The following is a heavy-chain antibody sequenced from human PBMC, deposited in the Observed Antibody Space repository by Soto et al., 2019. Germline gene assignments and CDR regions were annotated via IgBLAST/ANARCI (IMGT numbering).Heavy chain of an antibody. V-gene: IGHV3-33*01. CDR2: IWYDGSYK. D-gene: IGHD2-2*01. J-gene: IGHJ6*02. CDR1: GFTFSSYG. Sequence: GGSLRLSCAASGFTFSSYGMHWVRQAPGKGLEWVAVIWYDGSYKYYADSVKGRFTISRDNSKNTLYLQMNSLRAEDTAMYYCARDFSISTSCIRPGCYYYYGMDVWGQGTTVTVSS. CDR3: ARDFSISTSCIRPGCYYYYGMDV.